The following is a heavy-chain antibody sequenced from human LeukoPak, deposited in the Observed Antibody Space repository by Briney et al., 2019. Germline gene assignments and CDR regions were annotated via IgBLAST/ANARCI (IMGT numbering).Heavy chain of an antibody. CDR1: GFTFSSYW. Sequence: PGGSLRVSCAASGFTFSSYWMSWVRQAPGRGLEWVANINQDGSETYYVDSVKGRFSISRDNAKNSLYLQMNSLTTDDTAVYYCEADPGDSWGQGTLVTVSS. CDR2: INQDGSET. V-gene: IGHV3-7*01. CDR3: EADPGDS. D-gene: IGHD6-19*01. J-gene: IGHJ4*02.